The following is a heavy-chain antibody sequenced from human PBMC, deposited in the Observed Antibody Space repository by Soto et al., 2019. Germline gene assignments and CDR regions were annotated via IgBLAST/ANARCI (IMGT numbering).Heavy chain of an antibody. Sequence: SVKVSCRASGGTFSSYAISWVRQAPGQGLEWMGGIIPIFGTANYAQKFQGRVTITADESTSTAYMELNSLRAEDTAVYYCASQDSSGYDYWGQGTLVTVSS. CDR1: GGTFSSYA. CDR3: ASQDSSGYDY. V-gene: IGHV1-69*13. J-gene: IGHJ4*02. CDR2: IIPIFGTA. D-gene: IGHD3-22*01.